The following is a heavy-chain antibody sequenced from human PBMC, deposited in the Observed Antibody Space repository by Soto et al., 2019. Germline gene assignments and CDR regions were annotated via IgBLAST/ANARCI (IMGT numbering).Heavy chain of an antibody. CDR2: IIPIFGTA. Sequence: GASVKVSCKASGGTFSSYAISWVRQAPGQGLEWMGGIIPIFGTANYAQKFQGRVTITADESTSTAYMELSSLRSEDTAVYYCARGPTVTTGFGVSITNYGMDVWGQGTTVTVS. V-gene: IGHV1-69*13. CDR3: ARGPTVTTGFGVSITNYGMDV. J-gene: IGHJ6*02. D-gene: IGHD4-4*01. CDR1: GGTFSSYA.